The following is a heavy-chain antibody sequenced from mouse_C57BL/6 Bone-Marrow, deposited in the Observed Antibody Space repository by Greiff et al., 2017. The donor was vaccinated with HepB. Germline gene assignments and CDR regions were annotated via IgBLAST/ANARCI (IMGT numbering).Heavy chain of an antibody. V-gene: IGHV5-4*01. D-gene: IGHD2-10*01. CDR3: ASPYYGDY. Sequence: EVQVVESGGGLVKPGGSLKLSCAASGFTFSSYAMSWVRQTPEKRLEWVATISDGGSYTYYPDNVKGRFTISRDKAKNNLYLQMSHLKSEDTAMYYCASPYYGDYWGQGTTLTVSS. CDR2: ISDGGSYT. J-gene: IGHJ2*01. CDR1: GFTFSSYA.